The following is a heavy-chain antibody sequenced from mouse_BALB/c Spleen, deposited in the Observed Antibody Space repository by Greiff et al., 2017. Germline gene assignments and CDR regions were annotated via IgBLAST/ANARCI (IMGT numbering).Heavy chain of an antibody. Sequence: EVMLVESGGGLVQPGGSRKLSCAASGFTFSSFGMHWVRQAPEKGLEWVAYISSGSSTIYYADTVKGRFTISRDNPKNTLFLQMTSLRSEDTAMYYCARSGIYYDLSYWYFDVWGAGTTVTVSS. D-gene: IGHD2-4*01. J-gene: IGHJ1*01. CDR3: ARSGIYYDLSYWYFDV. CDR1: GFTFSSFG. V-gene: IGHV5-17*02. CDR2: ISSGSSTI.